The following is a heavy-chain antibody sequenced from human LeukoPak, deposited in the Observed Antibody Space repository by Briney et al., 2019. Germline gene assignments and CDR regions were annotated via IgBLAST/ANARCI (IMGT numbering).Heavy chain of an antibody. Sequence: GASMQISCEGSGSYFATYWIGWGRQLAGKGLECVSIIYPGFSNTRYSPSFQGQFTISVDKSTSAANLQWSSLKASGTAMYYCARQAKRDYYYAMDVWGQGTTVTVSS. CDR1: GSYFATYW. CDR3: ARQAKRDYYYAMDV. CDR2: IYPGFSNT. J-gene: IGHJ6*02. V-gene: IGHV5-51*01.